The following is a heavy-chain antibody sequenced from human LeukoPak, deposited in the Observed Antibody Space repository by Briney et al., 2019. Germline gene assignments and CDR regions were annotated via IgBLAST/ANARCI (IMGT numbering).Heavy chain of an antibody. D-gene: IGHD3-10*01. CDR1: GVSVSVRDYY. CDR2: SYYSGST. J-gene: IGHJ5*02. V-gene: IGHV4-61*08. Sequence: PSETLFLTCTVSGVSVSVRDYYWSWIRQPPGKGLDWIGYSYYSGSTMYNPSLSSRVTISVDTSKNQFSLRLSSVTAADTAVYYCARDLYGSGNFLPESPWGRGTLVTVSS. CDR3: ARDLYGSGNFLPESP.